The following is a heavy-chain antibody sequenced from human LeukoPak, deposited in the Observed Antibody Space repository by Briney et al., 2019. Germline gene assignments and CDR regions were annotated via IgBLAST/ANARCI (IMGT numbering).Heavy chain of an antibody. CDR1: GFTVSSNY. D-gene: IGHD4-17*01. Sequence: GGSLRLSCAASGFTVSSNYMSWVRQAPGKGLEWVSVIYSGGSTYYADSVKGRFTISRDNSKNTLYLQMNSLRAEDTAVYYCASLGITVTTRTVMDVWGKGTTVTVSS. CDR2: IYSGGST. J-gene: IGHJ6*04. V-gene: IGHV3-53*01. CDR3: ASLGITVTTRTVMDV.